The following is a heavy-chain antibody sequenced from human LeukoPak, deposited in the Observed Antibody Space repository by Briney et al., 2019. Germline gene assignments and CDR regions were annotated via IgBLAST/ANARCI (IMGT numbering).Heavy chain of an antibody. J-gene: IGHJ6*03. CDR1: GYTFTIYD. V-gene: IGHV1-8*01. D-gene: IGHD6-19*01. CDR2: MNSKSGNT. Sequence: ASVKVSCKASGYTFTIYDFNWVRQAPGQGREWMGWMNSKSGNTGYAQKFQGRDTMTRNTTISTAYMELSSLRSEDTAVYYCARINSSGWYPPMYYYYMDVWGKGTTVTISS. CDR3: ARINSSGWYPPMYYYYMDV.